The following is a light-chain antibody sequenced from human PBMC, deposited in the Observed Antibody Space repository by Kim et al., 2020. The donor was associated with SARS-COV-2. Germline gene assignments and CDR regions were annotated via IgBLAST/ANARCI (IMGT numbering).Light chain of an antibody. Sequence: GQRATLSCSGGTSNIGSNTVNWYQQFPGSAPQILIFKDDQRHSGVPDRFSASKSGASASLAISVLQSEDEALYFCATWDDDVHGRVFGGGTQLTVL. V-gene: IGLV1-44*01. CDR2: KDD. CDR1: TSNIGSNT. CDR3: ATWDDDVHGRV. J-gene: IGLJ2*01.